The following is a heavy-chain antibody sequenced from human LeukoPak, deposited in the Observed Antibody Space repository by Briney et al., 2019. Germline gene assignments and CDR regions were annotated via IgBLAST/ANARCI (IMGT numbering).Heavy chain of an antibody. Sequence: GGSLRLSCAASGFTFSSYAMSWVRQAPGKGLEWVSAISGSGGSTYYADSEKGRFTISRDNSKNTLYLQMNSLRAEDTAVYYCAKYCSSTSCANEYFQHWGQGTLVTVSS. CDR2: ISGSGGST. CDR3: AKYCSSTSCANEYFQH. J-gene: IGHJ1*01. CDR1: GFTFSSYA. V-gene: IGHV3-23*01. D-gene: IGHD2-2*01.